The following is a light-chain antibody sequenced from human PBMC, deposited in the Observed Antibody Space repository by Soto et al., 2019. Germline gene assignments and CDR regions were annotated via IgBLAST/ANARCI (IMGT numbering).Light chain of an antibody. V-gene: IGLV2-14*01. J-gene: IGLJ1*01. CDR2: EVS. CDR1: SSDVGGYNY. CDR3: SSYTSSNTDV. Sequence: QSALTQPASVSGPPGQSITISCTGTSSDVGGYNYVSWYQQYPGKAPKLMIYEVSNRPSGVSNRFSGSKSGNTASLTISGLQAEDEADYYCSSYTSSNTDVFGTGTKVTVL.